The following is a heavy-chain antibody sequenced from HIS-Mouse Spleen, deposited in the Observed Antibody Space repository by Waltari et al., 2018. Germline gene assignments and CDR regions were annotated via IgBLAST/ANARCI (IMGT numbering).Heavy chain of an antibody. V-gene: IGHV4-39*07. Sequence: QLQLQESGPGLVKPSETLSLTCTVSGVSISSSSYYWGWIRQPPGKGLEWIGSIYYSGSTYYNPSLKSRVTISVDTSKNQFSLKLSSVTAADTAVYYCARDYGDNWFDPWGQGTLVTVSS. J-gene: IGHJ5*02. CDR2: IYYSGST. CDR3: ARDYGDNWFDP. D-gene: IGHD4-17*01. CDR1: GVSISSSSYY.